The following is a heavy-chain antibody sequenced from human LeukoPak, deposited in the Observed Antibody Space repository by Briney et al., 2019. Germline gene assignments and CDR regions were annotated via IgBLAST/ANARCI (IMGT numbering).Heavy chain of an antibody. Sequence: GGSLTLSCAASGFTFSNYAMSWVRQAPGKGLEWVSGISGSGGDTYYADSLKGRFTISRDNSKNTLYLQMNSLRAEDTAVYYCARSFSGSYPDFDYWGQGTRVTVSS. J-gene: IGHJ4*02. V-gene: IGHV3-23*01. CDR3: ARSFSGSYPDFDY. CDR2: ISGSGGDT. CDR1: GFTFSNYA. D-gene: IGHD1-26*01.